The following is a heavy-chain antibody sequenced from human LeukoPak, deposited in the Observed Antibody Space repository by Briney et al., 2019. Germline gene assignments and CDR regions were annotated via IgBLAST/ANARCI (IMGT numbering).Heavy chain of an antibody. CDR3: ARDQAGGSGWFLFDY. CDR1: GDSISSTSYY. V-gene: IGHV4-39*07. Sequence: SETLSLTCIVSGDSISSTSYYWGWIRQPPGKGLEWIGSIYHSGSTYYNPSLKSRVTISVDTSKNQFSLKLSSVTAADTAVYYCARDQAGGSGWFLFDYWGQGTLVTVSS. D-gene: IGHD6-19*01. CDR2: IYHSGST. J-gene: IGHJ4*02.